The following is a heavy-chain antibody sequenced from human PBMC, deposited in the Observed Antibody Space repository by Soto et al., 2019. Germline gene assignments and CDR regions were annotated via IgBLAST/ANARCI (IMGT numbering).Heavy chain of an antibody. CDR1: GGSLSSSSYY. Sequence: QLQLQESGPGLVKPSETLSLTCTVSGGSLSSSSYYWGWIRQPPGKGLEWIGSIYYSGSTYYNPSLKSRVTISVDTSKNQFSLKLSSVTAADTAVYYCARGITIFGVVIDYWGQGTLVTVSS. CDR3: ARGITIFGVVIDY. V-gene: IGHV4-39*01. CDR2: IYYSGST. D-gene: IGHD3-3*01. J-gene: IGHJ4*02.